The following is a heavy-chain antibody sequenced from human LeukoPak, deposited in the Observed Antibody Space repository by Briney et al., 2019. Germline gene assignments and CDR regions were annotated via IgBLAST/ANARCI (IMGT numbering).Heavy chain of an antibody. CDR1: GITFSSYS. CDR3: ARDRDWNSGFDY. V-gene: IGHV3-21*01. CDR2: INDNSHYI. D-gene: IGHD1-7*01. J-gene: IGHJ4*02. Sequence: GGSLRLSCAASGITFSSYSMNWVRQAPGKGLEWVSSINDNSHYIYYADSVKGRFTTSRDNAKNSLYLQMNSLRAEDTAVYYCARDRDWNSGFDYWGQGTLVTVSS.